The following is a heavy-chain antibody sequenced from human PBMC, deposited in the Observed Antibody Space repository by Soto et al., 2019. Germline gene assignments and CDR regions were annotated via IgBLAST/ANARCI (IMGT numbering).Heavy chain of an antibody. CDR2: IYYTGST. D-gene: IGHD5-12*01. J-gene: IGHJ5*02. CDR1: GGSINSYY. CDR3: AREDHRPHSGYDT. V-gene: IGHV4-59*12. Sequence: PXETLSLTCTVSGGSINSYYWTWIRQPPGKGLEWIGYIYYTGSTNYNPSLKGRVTISVDTSKNQFSLKLSSVTAADTAVYDCAREDHRPHSGYDTWGQGTLVTVSS.